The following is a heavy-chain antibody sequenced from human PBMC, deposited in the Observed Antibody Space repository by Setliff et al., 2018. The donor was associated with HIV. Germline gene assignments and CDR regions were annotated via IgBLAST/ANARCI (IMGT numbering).Heavy chain of an antibody. CDR2: IIPILATS. CDR1: GDTFRSYA. CDR3: ARDGWDYYGSGTYPPLYYFDS. D-gene: IGHD3-10*01. Sequence: GASVKVSCKASGDTFRSYAISWVRQAPGQGLEWMGRIIPILATSNYTQKFQGRDTITADKSTRTAYMELSSLRSEDTAVYYCARDGWDYYGSGTYPPLYYFDSWGQGTLVTVSS. V-gene: IGHV1-69*06. J-gene: IGHJ4*01.